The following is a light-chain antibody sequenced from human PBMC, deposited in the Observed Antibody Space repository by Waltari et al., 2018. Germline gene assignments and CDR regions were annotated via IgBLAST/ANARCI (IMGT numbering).Light chain of an antibody. CDR1: SSPIGPTFD. CDR3: QSYDTSVTGV. CDR2: GTN. Sequence: SDLTQPPSVSGAPGQRVTISCTVNSSPIGPTFDIHWYQHLPGAAPKLRIYGTNNRPSGVPDLFSGSKSGPSASLAITGVQAEDEADYYCQSYDTSVTGVFGGGTRLTVL. J-gene: IGLJ3*02. V-gene: IGLV1-40*01.